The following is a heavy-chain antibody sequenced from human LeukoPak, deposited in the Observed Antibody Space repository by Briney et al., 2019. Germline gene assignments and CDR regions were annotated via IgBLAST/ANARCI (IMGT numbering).Heavy chain of an antibody. J-gene: IGHJ6*03. D-gene: IGHD3-10*01. V-gene: IGHV3-21*01. Sequence: GGSLRLSCAASGFTFSSYSMNWVRQAPGKGLEWVSSISSSSSSYIYYAGSVKGRFTISRDNAKNSLYLQMNSLRAEDTAVYYCARDRAVRGVPDYCMDVWGKGTTVTVSS. CDR2: ISSSSSSYI. CDR1: GFTFSSYS. CDR3: ARDRAVRGVPDYCMDV.